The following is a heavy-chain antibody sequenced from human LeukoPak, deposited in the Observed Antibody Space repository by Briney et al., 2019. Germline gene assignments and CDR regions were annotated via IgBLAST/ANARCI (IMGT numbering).Heavy chain of an antibody. CDR1: GFTFSSYE. J-gene: IGHJ6*02. D-gene: IGHD3-3*01. CDR3: ARESRLGTIFGAVIPYYGMDV. CDR2: ISSSGSTI. Sequence: GGSLRLSCGASGFTFSSYEMNWVRQAPGKGLEWVSYISSSGSTIYYADSVKGRFTISRDNAKNSLYLQMNSLRAEDTAVYYCARESRLGTIFGAVIPYYGMDVWGQGTTVTVSS. V-gene: IGHV3-48*03.